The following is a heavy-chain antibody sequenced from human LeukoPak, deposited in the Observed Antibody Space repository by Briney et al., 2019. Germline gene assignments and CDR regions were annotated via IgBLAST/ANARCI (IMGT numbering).Heavy chain of an antibody. CDR1: GGSISSGDYY. CDR3: ARDSSAAATPHIDY. Sequence: TSQTLSLTCTVSGGSISSGDYYWNWIRQHPGKGLEWGGYIYYSGSTSYNPSLKSRVTISVDTSKNQFSLKLSSVTAADTAVYYCARDSSAAATPHIDYWGQGTLVTVSS. V-gene: IGHV4-31*03. D-gene: IGHD2-15*01. J-gene: IGHJ4*02. CDR2: IYYSGST.